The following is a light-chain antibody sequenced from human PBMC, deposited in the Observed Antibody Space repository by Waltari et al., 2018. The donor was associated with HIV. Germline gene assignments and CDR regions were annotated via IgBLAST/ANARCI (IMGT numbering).Light chain of an antibody. J-gene: IGKJ2*01. V-gene: IGKV3-15*01. CDR2: AAS. Sequence: EIFLTQSPATLPVSPGDRATLSCRASQSVSTNLAWYQFKPGQAPRLLIRAASTRASGVPARFSGSGSGAEFTLAISSLQSEDFALYYCQQYENWPYTFGQGTKVEIK. CDR3: QQYENWPYT. CDR1: QSVSTN.